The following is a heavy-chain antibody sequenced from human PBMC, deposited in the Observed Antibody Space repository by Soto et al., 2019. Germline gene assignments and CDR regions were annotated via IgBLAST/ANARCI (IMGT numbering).Heavy chain of an antibody. CDR1: GRTFNNYA. Sequence: VKVSCKASGRTFNNYAISWVRQAPGIGFEWLGVIIPIGGTPEHAQKFQGRVTISADESTNTAYMELSSLRSEDTAVYYCATNYYDGSGHYFIFEHWGQGTLVTVSS. CDR2: IIPIGGTP. V-gene: IGHV1-69*01. J-gene: IGHJ4*02. CDR3: ATNYYDGSGHYFIFEH. D-gene: IGHD3-22*01.